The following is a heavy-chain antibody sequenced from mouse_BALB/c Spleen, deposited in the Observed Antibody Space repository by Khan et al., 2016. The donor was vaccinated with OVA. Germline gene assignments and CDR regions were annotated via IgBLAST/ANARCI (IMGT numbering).Heavy chain of an antibody. CDR1: GYTFTSYW. Sequence: QVQLKQSGAELVRPGASVKLSCEASGYTFTSYWMNWVKQSPEQGLEWIGRIDPYDSETHYNQNFKDKAILTADKSSNTAYMQLSSLTSDDSAVYFCASRGFVYWGQGTLVTVSA. CDR2: IDPYDSET. V-gene: IGHV1-74*01. J-gene: IGHJ3*01. CDR3: ASRGFVY.